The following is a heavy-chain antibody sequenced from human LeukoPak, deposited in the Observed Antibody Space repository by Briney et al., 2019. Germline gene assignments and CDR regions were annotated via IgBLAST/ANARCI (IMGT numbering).Heavy chain of an antibody. Sequence: PGRSLGLSCAASGFTFSSYAMSWVRQAPGKGLVWISTISGSGTATHYADSVKGRFTISRDNSKNTLYLQMNSLRADDTAAYYCAKGHRLCSSGNCNSQVDSWGHGTLVIVPS. V-gene: IGHV3-23*01. D-gene: IGHD2-15*01. CDR3: AKGHRLCSSGNCNSQVDS. CDR2: ISGSGTAT. J-gene: IGHJ5*01. CDR1: GFTFSSYA.